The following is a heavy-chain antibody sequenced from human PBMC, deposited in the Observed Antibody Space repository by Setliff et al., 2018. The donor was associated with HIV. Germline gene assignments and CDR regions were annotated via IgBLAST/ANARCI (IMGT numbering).Heavy chain of an antibody. D-gene: IGHD3-16*01. CDR3: ARADVLLCDY. Sequence: ASVKVSCKASGYAFTGHYLHWVRQAPGQGLEWMGWIDPNSGDTNYAQKFQGRVTITSDTSVSTAYMELRRLSSDDTAVYYCARADVLLCDYWGQGTLVTVSS. CDR1: GYAFTGHY. J-gene: IGHJ4*02. CDR2: IDPNSGDT. V-gene: IGHV1-2*02.